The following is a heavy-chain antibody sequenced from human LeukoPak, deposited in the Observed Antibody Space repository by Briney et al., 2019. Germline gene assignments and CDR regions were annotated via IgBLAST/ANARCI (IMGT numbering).Heavy chain of an antibody. CDR1: GVSISSYY. CDR3: ARSGGFGELFYYYMDV. D-gene: IGHD3-10*01. J-gene: IGHJ6*03. V-gene: IGHV4-59*01. Sequence: PSETLSLTCTASGVSISSYYWSWIRQPPGKGLEWIGYIYYSGSTNYNPSLKSRVTISVDTSKNQSSLKLSSVTAADTAVYYCARSGGFGELFYYYMDVWGKGTTVTISS. CDR2: IYYSGST.